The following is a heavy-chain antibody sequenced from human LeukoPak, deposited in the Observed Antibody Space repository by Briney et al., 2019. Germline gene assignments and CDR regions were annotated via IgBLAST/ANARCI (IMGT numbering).Heavy chain of an antibody. CDR2: INHSGST. CDR1: GGCFSGYY. Sequence: NASETLSLTCAVYGGCFSGYYWSWIRQPPGKGLEWIGEINHSGSTNYNPSLKSRVTISVDTSKNQFSLKPSSVTAADTAVYYCARGVSPDYWGQGTLVTVSS. J-gene: IGHJ4*02. CDR3: ARGVSPDY. V-gene: IGHV4-34*01.